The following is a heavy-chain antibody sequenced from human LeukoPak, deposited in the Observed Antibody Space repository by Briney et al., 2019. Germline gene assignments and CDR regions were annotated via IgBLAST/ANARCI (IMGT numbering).Heavy chain of an antibody. J-gene: IGHJ5*02. CDR3: ATAPIYYYGSTSYQWFDP. Sequence: GASVKVSCKASGYTFTGYYMHWVRQAPGQGLEWMGWINPNSGGTNYAQKFQGRVTMTRDTSISTAYMELSSLRSEDTAVYYCATAPIYYYGSTSYQWFDPWGQGTLVTVSS. CDR1: GYTFTGYY. CDR2: INPNSGGT. V-gene: IGHV1-2*02. D-gene: IGHD3-10*01.